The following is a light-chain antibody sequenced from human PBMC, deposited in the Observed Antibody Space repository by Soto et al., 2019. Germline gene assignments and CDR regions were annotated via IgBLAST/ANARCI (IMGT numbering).Light chain of an antibody. J-gene: IGKJ1*01. CDR3: QKYSKVPWI. CDR1: RDIDNS. V-gene: IGKV1-27*01. CDR2: AAS. Sequence: DIQVTQSPPSLSASVGDRVTITCRASRDIDNSLAWYQQVPGKAPKLLIYAASTLQSGVPSRFSGSGSGISFILTITSLQPEDVATYYRQKYSKVPWIFGQGTKVEV.